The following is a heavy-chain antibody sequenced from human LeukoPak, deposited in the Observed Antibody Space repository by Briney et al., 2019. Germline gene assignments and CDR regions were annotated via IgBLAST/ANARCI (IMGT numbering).Heavy chain of an antibody. D-gene: IGHD2-15*01. CDR1: GYTFTSYG. CDR2: ISAYNGNT. CDR3: ARRGYCSGGSCYQFDY. J-gene: IGHJ4*02. Sequence: GASVKVSCKASGYTFTSYGISWVRQAPGQGLEWMGWISAYNGNTNYAQKLQGRVTMTTDTSTSKAYMELRSVRSDDTAVYYCARRGYCSGGSCYQFDYWGQGTLVTVSS. V-gene: IGHV1-18*01.